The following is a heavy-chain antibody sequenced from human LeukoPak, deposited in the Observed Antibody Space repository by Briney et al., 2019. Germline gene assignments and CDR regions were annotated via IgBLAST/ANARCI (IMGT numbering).Heavy chain of an antibody. CDR1: GGTFSSYA. J-gene: IGHJ4*02. Sequence: SVKVSCKASGGTFSSYAISWVRQAPGQGLEWMGGIIPIFGTANYAQKFQGRVTITADESTSTAYMELSSLRSEDTAVYYCARGEGYGDYAFDYWGQETLVTVSS. CDR3: ARGEGYGDYAFDY. D-gene: IGHD4-17*01. CDR2: IIPIFGTA. V-gene: IGHV1-69*01.